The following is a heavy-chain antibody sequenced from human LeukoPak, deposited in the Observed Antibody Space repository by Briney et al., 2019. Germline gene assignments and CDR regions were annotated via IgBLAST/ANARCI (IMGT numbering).Heavy chain of an antibody. CDR1: GFTFSSYW. Sequence: GGSLRLSCAASGFTFSSYWMHWVRQAPGKGLVWVSRINSDGSSTSYADSVKGRFTISRDNAKNTLYLQMNSLRAEDTAVYYCARAEAGGDAFDIWGQGTMVAVSS. J-gene: IGHJ3*02. CDR3: ARAEAGGDAFDI. D-gene: IGHD6-19*01. CDR2: INSDGSST. V-gene: IGHV3-74*01.